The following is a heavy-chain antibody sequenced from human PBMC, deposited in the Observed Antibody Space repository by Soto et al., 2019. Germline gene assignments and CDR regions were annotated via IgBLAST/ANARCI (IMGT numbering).Heavy chain of an antibody. J-gene: IGHJ4*02. Sequence: QITLKESGPTLVKPTQTLTLTCTFSGFSLSTSGVGVGWIRQPPGKALAWLALIYWNDDKRYSPSLKSRLTITKDTSKNQVVLTMTNMDPVDTATYYCAHELTFGGVIYFDYWGQGTLVTVSS. CDR2: IYWNDDK. CDR1: GFSLSTSGVG. D-gene: IGHD3-16*01. V-gene: IGHV2-5*01. CDR3: AHELTFGGVIYFDY.